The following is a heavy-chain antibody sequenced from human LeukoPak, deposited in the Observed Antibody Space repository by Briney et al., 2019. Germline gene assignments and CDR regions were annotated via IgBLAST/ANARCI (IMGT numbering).Heavy chain of an antibody. D-gene: IGHD5-18*01. V-gene: IGHV3-30*02. CDR3: AKVLPSGSGYSYGPLQY. CDR2: IRYDGSNK. J-gene: IGHJ4*02. Sequence: PGGSLRLSCAASGFTFSSYGMHWVRQAPGKGLEWVAFIRYDGSNKYYADSVKGRFTISRDNSKNTLYLQMNSLRAEDTAVYYCAKVLPSGSGYSYGPLQYWGQGTLVTVSS. CDR1: GFTFSSYG.